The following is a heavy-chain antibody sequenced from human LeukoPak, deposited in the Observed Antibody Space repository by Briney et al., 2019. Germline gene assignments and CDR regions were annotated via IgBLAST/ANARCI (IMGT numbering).Heavy chain of an antibody. J-gene: IGHJ3*02. CDR3: ARGQSRGRVLTGHIPPLDAFDI. CDR1: GYTFTSYY. V-gene: IGHV1-46*01. Sequence: GASVTVSCKASGYTFTSYYMHWVRQAPGQGLEWMGIINPSGGSTSYAQKFQGRVTMTTDTSTSTAYMELRSLRSDDTAVYYCARGQSRGRVLTGHIPPLDAFDIWGQGTMVTVSS. D-gene: IGHD3-9*01. CDR2: INPSGGST.